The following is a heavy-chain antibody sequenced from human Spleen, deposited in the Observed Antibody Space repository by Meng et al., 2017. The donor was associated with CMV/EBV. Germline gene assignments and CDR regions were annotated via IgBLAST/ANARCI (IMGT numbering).Heavy chain of an antibody. Sequence: GESLKISCAASGFTFSNAWMSWVRQAPGKGLEWVSSISSSSSYIYYADSVKGRFTISRDNAENSLYLQMSSLRAEDTAVYYCARAQVYYFDSWGQGTLVTVSS. J-gene: IGHJ4*02. D-gene: IGHD2-8*01. CDR2: ISSSSSYI. V-gene: IGHV3-21*01. CDR3: ARAQVYYFDS. CDR1: GFTFSNAW.